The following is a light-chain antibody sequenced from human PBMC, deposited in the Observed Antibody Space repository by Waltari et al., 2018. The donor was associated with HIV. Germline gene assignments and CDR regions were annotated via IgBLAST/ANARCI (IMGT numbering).Light chain of an antibody. V-gene: IGKV3-20*01. Sequence: EIVLTQSPGTLSLSPGERATLPCRASQSVSSNYLAWYQQKPGQAPRLRIYGASSRATGIPDRFSGSGSGTDFTLTISRLEPEDFAVYYCQQYGSSPWTFGQGAKLEIK. CDR3: QQYGSSPWT. J-gene: IGKJ1*01. CDR1: QSVSSNY. CDR2: GAS.